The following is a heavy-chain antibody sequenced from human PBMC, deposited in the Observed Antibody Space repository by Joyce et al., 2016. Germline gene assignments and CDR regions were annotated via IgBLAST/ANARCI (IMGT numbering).Heavy chain of an antibody. J-gene: IGHJ4*02. CDR2: IFPIFNTS. CDR1: SSYA. CDR3: ARAFYGDYVDYFDY. D-gene: IGHD4-17*01. Sequence: SSYAISWVRQAPGHGLEWMGGIFPIFNTSNYAQKFQGRLTIIADKSTSTAYMELSSLRSEDTAIYLCARAFYGDYVDYFDYWGQGTLVTVSS. V-gene: IGHV1-69*06.